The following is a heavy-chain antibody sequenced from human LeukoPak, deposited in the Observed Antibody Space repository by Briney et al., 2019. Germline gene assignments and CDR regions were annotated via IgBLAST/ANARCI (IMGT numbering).Heavy chain of an antibody. V-gene: IGHV4-59*01. CDR1: GGSISSYY. CDR2: IYYSGST. Sequence: SGTLSLTCTVSGGSISSYYWSWIRQPPGKGLEWIGYIYYSGSTNYNPSLKSRVTISVDTSKNQFSLKLSSVTAADTAVYYCARDSGDYCTNGVCYRGLFDYWGQGTLVTVSS. J-gene: IGHJ4*02. D-gene: IGHD2-8*01. CDR3: ARDSGDYCTNGVCYRGLFDY.